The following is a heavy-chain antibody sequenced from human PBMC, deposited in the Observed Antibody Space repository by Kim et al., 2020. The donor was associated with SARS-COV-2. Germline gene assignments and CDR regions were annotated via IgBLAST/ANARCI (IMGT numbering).Heavy chain of an antibody. V-gene: IGHV3-13*01. CDR3: ARGYYDILTGSSDAFDI. CDR2: IGTAGDT. D-gene: IGHD3-9*01. J-gene: IGHJ3*02. Sequence: GGSLRLSCAASGFTFSSYDMHWVRQATGKGLEWVSAIGTAGDTYYPGSVKGRFTISRENAKNSLYLQMNSLRAGDTAVYYCARGYYDILTGSSDAFDIWGQGTMVTVSS. CDR1: GFTFSSYD.